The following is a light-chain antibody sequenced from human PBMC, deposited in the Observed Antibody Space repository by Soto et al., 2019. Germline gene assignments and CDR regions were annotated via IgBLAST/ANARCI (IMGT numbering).Light chain of an antibody. CDR1: QSVSSSY. CDR3: QQYGGSPGT. J-gene: IGKJ1*01. V-gene: IGKV3-20*01. CDR2: GAS. Sequence: EVGLTQSPGTLSLSPGERATLSFMASQSVSSSYLAWYQQKPGQAPRLLIYGASTRATGIPDRFSGSGSGTDFTLTISRLEPEDFAVYYCQQYGGSPGTFGQGTKVDIK.